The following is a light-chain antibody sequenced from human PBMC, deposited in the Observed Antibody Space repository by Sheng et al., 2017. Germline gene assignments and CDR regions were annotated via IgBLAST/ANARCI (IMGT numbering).Light chain of an antibody. CDR1: ASISEVI. CDR2: RND. V-gene: IGLV1-51*02. CDR3: GTWQSDLSVGV. Sequence: QSVLTQPASASGTPGREGRSSLVLEAASISEVIMYPGISNSQERPPNLLIYRNDQRPSGIPDRFSASKSGTSATLGITGLQTGDEADYYCGTWQSDLSVGVFGGGTRLTVL. J-gene: IGLJ2*01.